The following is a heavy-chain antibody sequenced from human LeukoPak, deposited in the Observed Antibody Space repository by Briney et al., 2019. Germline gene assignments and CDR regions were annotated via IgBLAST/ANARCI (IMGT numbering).Heavy chain of an antibody. CDR3: ARSPNSGYDPFDY. V-gene: IGHV4-39*01. J-gene: IGHJ4*02. D-gene: IGHD5-12*01. CDR1: GGSISSGDYY. CDR2: IYYSGSS. Sequence: PSETLSLTCTVSGGSISSGDYYWSWIRQPPGKGLEWIGSIYYSGSSYYNPSLKSRVTISVDTSKNQFSLKLSSVTAADTAVYYCARSPNSGYDPFDYWGQGTLVTVSS.